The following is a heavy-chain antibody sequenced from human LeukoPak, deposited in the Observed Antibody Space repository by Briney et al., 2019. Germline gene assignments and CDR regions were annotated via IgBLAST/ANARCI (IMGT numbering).Heavy chain of an antibody. D-gene: IGHD3-22*01. V-gene: IGHV3-30*18. CDR2: ILHDGTNE. Sequence: QPGGSLRLSCAASGFTFSSYGMHWVRQAPGKGQEWVAAILHDGTNEYYADFVKGRFTISRDNSKNTLYLQMNSLRAEDTAVYYCAKVNYYDSSGYLDYWGQGTLVTVSS. J-gene: IGHJ4*02. CDR1: GFTFSSYG. CDR3: AKVNYYDSSGYLDY.